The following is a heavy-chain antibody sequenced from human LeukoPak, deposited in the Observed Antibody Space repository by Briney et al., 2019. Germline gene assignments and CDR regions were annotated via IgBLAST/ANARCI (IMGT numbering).Heavy chain of an antibody. CDR1: GGSISPYH. D-gene: IGHD3-9*01. J-gene: IGHJ5*02. Sequence: PSETLSLTCTVSGGSISPYHWSWIRQPPGKGLEWIGYIYYSGSTYYNPSLKSRVIISVDTSKNQFSLKLSSVTAADTAVYYCARYYDIEDWFDPWGQGTLVTVSS. CDR2: IYYSGST. V-gene: IGHV4-59*12. CDR3: ARYYDIEDWFDP.